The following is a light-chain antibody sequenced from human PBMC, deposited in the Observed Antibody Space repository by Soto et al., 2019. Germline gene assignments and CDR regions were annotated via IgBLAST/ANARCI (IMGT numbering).Light chain of an antibody. CDR1: QSVSSN. Sequence: EIVMTQSPATLSVSPGERATLSCRASQSVSSNFAWYQQRPAQAPRLLIYDVSTRATGVPTRFSGSGSGTEFTLTISSLQSEDFAVYYCQQYNNWPPGTFGQGTKVEI. CDR3: QQYNNWPPGT. V-gene: IGKV3D-15*01. J-gene: IGKJ1*01. CDR2: DVS.